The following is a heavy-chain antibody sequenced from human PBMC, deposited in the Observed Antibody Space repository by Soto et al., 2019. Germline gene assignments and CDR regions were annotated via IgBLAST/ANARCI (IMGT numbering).Heavy chain of an antibody. V-gene: IGHV4-34*03. J-gene: IGHJ3*02. CDR1: GGSFSGYY. D-gene: IGHD2-2*01. CDR3: AKKYCPSSSCNDAFDI. CDR2: INHSGST. Sequence: SETLSLTCAVYGGSFSGYYWSWIRQPPGKGLEWIGEINHSGSTNYNPSLKSRVTISVDTSKNQFSLKLSSVTAADTAVYYCAKKYCPSSSCNDAFDIWGQGTMVTVSS.